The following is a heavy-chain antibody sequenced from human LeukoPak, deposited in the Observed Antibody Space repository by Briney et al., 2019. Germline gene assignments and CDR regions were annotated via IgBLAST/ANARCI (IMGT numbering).Heavy chain of an antibody. CDR1: GFTFTNYA. D-gene: IGHD2-2*01. J-gene: IGHJ4*02. V-gene: IGHV3-23*01. CDR3: AKEQTSSGFFDY. CDR2: ISGSGTRT. Sequence: PGGSLRLSCAASGFTFTNYAMSWVRQAPGKGLEWVSAISGSGTRTYYADSVKGRFAISRDNSKSTLYLQMNSLRAEDRAVYYCAKEQTSSGFFDYWGQGTLVTVSS.